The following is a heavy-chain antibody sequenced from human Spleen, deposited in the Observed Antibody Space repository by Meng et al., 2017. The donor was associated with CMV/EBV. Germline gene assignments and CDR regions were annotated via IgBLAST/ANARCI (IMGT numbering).Heavy chain of an antibody. J-gene: IGHJ4*02. Sequence: GSLRLSCIVSGGSISSSRYYWGWIRQPPGKGLEWIGNIYYSGSTYYGPSLKNRVTMSVDSFKNQFSLKVKSVTAADTAVYYCARQSFLPTRDYWGQGTLVTRLL. V-gene: IGHV4-39*01. CDR2: IYYSGST. CDR1: GGSISSSRYY. CDR3: ARQSFLPTRDY.